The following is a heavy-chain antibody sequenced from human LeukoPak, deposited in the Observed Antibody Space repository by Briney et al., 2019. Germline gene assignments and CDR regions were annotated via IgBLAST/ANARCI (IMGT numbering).Heavy chain of an antibody. CDR1: GFTFSSYE. CDR2: ISSSGSTI. V-gene: IGHV3-48*03. Sequence: GGSLRLSCAASGFTFSSYEMNWVRQAPGEGLEWVSYISSSGSTIYYADSVKGRFTISRDNAKNSLYLQMNSLRAEDTAVYYCARARGSIVVVPAAPFDYWGQGTLVTVSS. D-gene: IGHD2-2*01. J-gene: IGHJ4*02. CDR3: ARARGSIVVVPAAPFDY.